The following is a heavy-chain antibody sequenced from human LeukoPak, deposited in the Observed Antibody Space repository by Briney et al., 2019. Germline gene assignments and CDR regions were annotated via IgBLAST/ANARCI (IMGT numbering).Heavy chain of an antibody. CDR1: GGSISSGSYY. CDR3: ARVHQYYYGSGSQFLGKYFQH. J-gene: IGHJ1*01. D-gene: IGHD3-10*01. Sequence: SETLSLTCTVSGGSISSGSYYGGWIRQPPGKGLEWIGSIYYSGSTYYNPSLKSRVTISVDTSKNQFSLKLSSVTAADTAVYYCARVHQYYYGSGSQFLGKYFQHWGQGTLVTVSS. V-gene: IGHV4-39*07. CDR2: IYYSGST.